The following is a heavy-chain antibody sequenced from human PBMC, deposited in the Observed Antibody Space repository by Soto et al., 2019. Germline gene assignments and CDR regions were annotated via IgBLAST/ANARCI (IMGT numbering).Heavy chain of an antibody. CDR2: IYYSGST. Sequence: SETLSLTCTVPGGSISSGDYYWSWIRQPPGKGLEWIGYIYYSGSTYYNTSLKNRVNISVDTSKNQFSLKLSSVTAADTAVYYCARVVGGSPDNWFDPWGQGTLVTVSS. CDR1: GGSISSGDYY. V-gene: IGHV4-30-4*01. J-gene: IGHJ5*02. D-gene: IGHD1-26*01. CDR3: ARVVGGSPDNWFDP.